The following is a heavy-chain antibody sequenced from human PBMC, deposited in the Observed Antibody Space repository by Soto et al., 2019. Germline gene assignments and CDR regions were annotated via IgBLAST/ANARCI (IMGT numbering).Heavy chain of an antibody. CDR2: IRSKANSYAT. Sequence: PGGSLRLSCAASGFTFSGSAMHWVRQASGKGLEWVGRIRSKANSYATAYAASVKGRFTISRDNSKNTLYLQMNSLRAEDTAVYYCARDYRSGYDEPYFDYWGQGTLVTVSS. CDR3: ARDYRSGYDEPYFDY. J-gene: IGHJ4*02. CDR1: GFTFSGSA. D-gene: IGHD5-12*01. V-gene: IGHV3-73*01.